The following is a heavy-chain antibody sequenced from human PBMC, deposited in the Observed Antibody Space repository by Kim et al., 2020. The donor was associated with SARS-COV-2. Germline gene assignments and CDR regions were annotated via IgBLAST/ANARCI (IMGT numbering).Heavy chain of an antibody. V-gene: IGHV1-69*13. CDR3: ATAAFCTNGVCYPAGMDV. J-gene: IGHJ6*02. Sequence: SVKVSCKTSGGAFNSHALSWVRQAPGQGLQWMGEITPMFGTVIFAQKFQGRVAITADGSTRTAYMELSSLTSDDTAVYYCATAAFCTNGVCYPAGMDVWGQGTTVIVSS. D-gene: IGHD2-8*01. CDR1: GGAFNSHA. CDR2: ITPMFGTV.